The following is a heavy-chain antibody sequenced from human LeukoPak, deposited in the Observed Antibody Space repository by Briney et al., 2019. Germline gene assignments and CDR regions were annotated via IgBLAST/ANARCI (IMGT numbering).Heavy chain of an antibody. Sequence: PSETLSLTCTVSGGSISSSSYYWGWIRQPPGKGLEWIGSTYYSGSTYYNPSLKSRVTISVDTSKNQFSLKLSSVTAADTAVYYCATRYSYGYVYFDYWGQGTLVTVSS. J-gene: IGHJ4*02. D-gene: IGHD5-18*01. CDR2: TYYSGST. CDR3: ATRYSYGYVYFDY. CDR1: GGSISSSSYY. V-gene: IGHV4-39*01.